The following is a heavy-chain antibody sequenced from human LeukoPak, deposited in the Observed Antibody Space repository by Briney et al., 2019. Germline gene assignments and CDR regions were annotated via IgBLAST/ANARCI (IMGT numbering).Heavy chain of an antibody. CDR1: GFTFSNYW. CDR3: ARGLAARPGDYYYYMDV. D-gene: IGHD6-6*01. J-gene: IGHJ6*03. Sequence: GGSLRLSCAASGFTFSNYWMSWVRQAPGKGLEWVANIKQDGSEKYYVDSVKGRFTISRDNAKNSLYLQMNSLRGEDTAVYYCARGLAARPGDYYYYMDVWGKGTTVTVSS. CDR2: IKQDGSEK. V-gene: IGHV3-7*01.